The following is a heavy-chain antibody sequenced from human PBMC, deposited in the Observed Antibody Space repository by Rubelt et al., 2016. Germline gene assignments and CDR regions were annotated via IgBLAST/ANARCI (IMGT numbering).Heavy chain of an antibody. CDR1: GFTFSSYG. CDR3: ARETAPYGGNSLGIDY. D-gene: IGHD4-23*01. Sequence: QVHLVESGGGVVQPGRSLRLSCAASGFTFSSYGMHWVRQAPGKGLEWVALISYAGYNEYYADSVKGRITIYRATSKNTLDLQTNSLTAEDTALYYCARETAPYGGNSLGIDYWGKGTLVTVSS. CDR2: ISYAGYNE. J-gene: IGHJ4*02. V-gene: IGHV3-30*03.